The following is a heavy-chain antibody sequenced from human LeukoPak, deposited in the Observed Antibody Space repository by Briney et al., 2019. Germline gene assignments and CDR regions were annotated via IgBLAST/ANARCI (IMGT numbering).Heavy chain of an antibody. Sequence: AGGSLRLSCAASGFTFSSYSMNWVRQAPGKGLEWVSSISSSSSYIYYADSVKGRFTISRDNAKNSLYLQMNSLRAEDTAVYYCARGLVITTLGAFDIWGQGTMVTVSS. CDR1: GFTFSSYS. J-gene: IGHJ3*02. CDR3: ARGLVITTLGAFDI. D-gene: IGHD3-22*01. CDR2: ISSSSSYI. V-gene: IGHV3-21*01.